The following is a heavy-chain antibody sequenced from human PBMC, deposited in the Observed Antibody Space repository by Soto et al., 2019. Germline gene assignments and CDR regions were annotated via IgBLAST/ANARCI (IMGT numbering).Heavy chain of an antibody. J-gene: IGHJ4*02. CDR1: GGSISSYY. Sequence: PSETLSLTCTVSGGSISSYYWSRIRQPPGKGLEWIGYIYYSGSTNYNPSLKSRVTISVDTSKNQFSLKLSSVTAADTAVYYCARNMKIIWSGYYKGYYFDYWGQGTLVTVSS. CDR3: ARNMKIIWSGYYKGYYFDY. CDR2: IYYSGST. V-gene: IGHV4-59*01. D-gene: IGHD3-3*01.